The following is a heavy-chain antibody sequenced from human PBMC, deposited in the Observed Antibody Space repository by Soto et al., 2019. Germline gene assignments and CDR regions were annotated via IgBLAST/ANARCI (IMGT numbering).Heavy chain of an antibody. Sequence: QVQLQQWGAGLLKPSETLSLTCAVYGGSFSGYYWSWIRQPPGKGLEWIGEINHTGDTKYNPSLKTRFTISVDTSKNQFSLKLSSVTAADTAVYYCARGIVVVANYYYYYMDVWGKGTTVTVSS. CDR1: GGSFSGYY. V-gene: IGHV4-34*01. J-gene: IGHJ6*03. CDR3: ARGIVVVANYYYYYMDV. D-gene: IGHD2-2*01. CDR2: INHTGDT.